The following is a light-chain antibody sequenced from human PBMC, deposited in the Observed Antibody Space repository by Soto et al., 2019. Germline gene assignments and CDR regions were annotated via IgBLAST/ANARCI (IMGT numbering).Light chain of an antibody. V-gene: IGKV1-39*01. CDR1: QSISRY. J-gene: IGKJ1*01. CDR2: GAS. CDR3: QQSYSIPWT. Sequence: IQVTQSPSSLSASVGDRVTITCRASQSISRYLNWYQQVSGKAPKLLIYGASSLQSGIPPRFSGSGSGTDFSLTISSLQPEDFATYYCQQSYSIPWTFGQGTKVDFK.